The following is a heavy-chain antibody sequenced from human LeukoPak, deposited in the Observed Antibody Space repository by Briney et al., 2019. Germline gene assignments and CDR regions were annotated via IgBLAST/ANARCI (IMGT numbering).Heavy chain of an antibody. CDR2: ISAYNGNT. D-gene: IGHD5-18*01. CDR3: ARQNTAMVGDYFDY. CDR1: GYTFTSYG. Sequence: ASVKVSCKASGYTFTSYGISWVRQAPGRGLEWMGWISAYNGNTNYAQKLQGRVTMTTDTSTNTAYMELRSLRSDDTAVYYCARQNTAMVGDYFDYWGQGTLVTVSS. J-gene: IGHJ4*02. V-gene: IGHV1-18*01.